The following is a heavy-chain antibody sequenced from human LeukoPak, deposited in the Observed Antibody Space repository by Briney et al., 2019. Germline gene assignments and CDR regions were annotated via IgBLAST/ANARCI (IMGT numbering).Heavy chain of an antibody. CDR3: ARVFGTTYYYDSSGYNWFDP. V-gene: IGHV1-8*01. D-gene: IGHD3-22*01. Sequence: ASVKVSCKASGYTFTSYDINWVRQATGQGLEWMGWMNPNSGNTGYAQKFQGRVTMTRNTSISTAYMELSSLRYEDTAVYYCARVFGTTYYYDSSGYNWFDPWGQGTLVTVSS. J-gene: IGHJ5*02. CDR2: MNPNSGNT. CDR1: GYTFTSYD.